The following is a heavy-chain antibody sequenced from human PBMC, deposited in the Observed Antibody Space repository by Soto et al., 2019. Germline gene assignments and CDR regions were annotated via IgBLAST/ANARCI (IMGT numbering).Heavy chain of an antibody. CDR1: GYTFSRYG. J-gene: IGHJ5*02. D-gene: IGHD1-26*01. Sequence: QVQLVQSGAEVKKPGASVKVSCKASGYTFSRYGISWVRQAPGQGLEWMGWSSDDNGKIEYAQKIQGRVTMTTDTSTSTAYMELRSLRSDDTAVYYCARWMSGIHSDWFDPWGQGTLVTVSS. V-gene: IGHV1-18*04. CDR2: SSDDNGKI. CDR3: ARWMSGIHSDWFDP.